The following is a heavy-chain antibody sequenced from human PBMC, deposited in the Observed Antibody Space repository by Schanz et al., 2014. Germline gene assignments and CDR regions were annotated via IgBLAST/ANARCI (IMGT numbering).Heavy chain of an antibody. Sequence: QVQLVQSGAEVKKPGSSVKVSCKASGGTFSSFAIFWVRQAPGQGPEWMGIIHPSGGSTNYAQQFLGRLTMTRDTSTNTVYMNLSSLTSADTAVYYCARGFLASGGKTFDCWGQGTLVTVSS. CDR1: GGTFSSFA. CDR3: ARGFLASGGKTFDC. CDR2: IHPSGGST. V-gene: IGHV1-46*01. J-gene: IGHJ4*02. D-gene: IGHD1-26*01.